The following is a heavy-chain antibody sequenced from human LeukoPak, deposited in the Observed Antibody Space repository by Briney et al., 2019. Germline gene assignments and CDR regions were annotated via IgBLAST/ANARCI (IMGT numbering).Heavy chain of an antibody. CDR3: ARGLDGKPDY. Sequence: GGSLRLSCAASGFTFSSYAMSWVRQAPGKWLEWVSAISGSGGSTYYADSVKGRFTISRDNAKNSLYLQMNSLRAEDTAVYYCARGLDGKPDYWGQGTLVTVSS. D-gene: IGHD5-24*01. V-gene: IGHV3-23*01. CDR1: GFTFSSYA. J-gene: IGHJ4*02. CDR2: ISGSGGST.